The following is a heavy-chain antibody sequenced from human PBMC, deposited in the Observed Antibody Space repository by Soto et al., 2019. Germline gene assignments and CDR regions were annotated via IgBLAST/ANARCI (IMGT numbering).Heavy chain of an antibody. CDR1: GGPMCEYF. J-gene: IGHJ4*02. CDR2: VYYLGST. D-gene: IGHD3-10*01. Sequence: PSETLSLTCTVSGGPMCEYFWSWIRQSPGKGLEWIGYVYYLGSTDYNPSLKSRVVISVDTSKRQFSLKLSSVTVADTAVYYGARDGYDGSGSPYPAYWGPGIQVT. CDR3: ARDGYDGSGSPYPAY. V-gene: IGHV4-59*01.